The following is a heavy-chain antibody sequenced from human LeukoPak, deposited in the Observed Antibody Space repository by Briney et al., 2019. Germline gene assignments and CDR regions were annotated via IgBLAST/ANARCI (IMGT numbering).Heavy chain of an antibody. CDR3: ARFVGTSRFPYYYGMDV. Sequence: GGSLRLSCAVSGFTFSDYFMSWIRQAPGKGLEWLSYINTSGGNIYYADSVKGRITISRDNAKNSLYLQMDSLRAEDTAVHYCARFVGTSRFPYYYGMDVWGQGTTVTVSS. D-gene: IGHD2-2*01. CDR2: INTSGGNI. J-gene: IGHJ6*02. CDR1: GFTFSDYF. V-gene: IGHV3-11*01.